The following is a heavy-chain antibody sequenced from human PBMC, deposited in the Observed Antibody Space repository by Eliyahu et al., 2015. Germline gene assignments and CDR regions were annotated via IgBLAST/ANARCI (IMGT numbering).Heavy chain of an antibody. D-gene: IGHD3-22*01. V-gene: IGHV3-23*01. CDR3: AKFYYDSSGYPWEFDY. CDR2: ISGSGGST. Sequence: EVQLLESGGGLVQPGXXLRLAXAAXGXTFSSYAXXWVRQAPGKGLEWVSAISGSGGSTXYADSVKGRFTISRDNSKNTLYLQMNSLRAEDTAVYYCAKFYYDSSGYPWEFDYWGQGTLVTVSS. CDR1: GXTFSSYA. J-gene: IGHJ4*02.